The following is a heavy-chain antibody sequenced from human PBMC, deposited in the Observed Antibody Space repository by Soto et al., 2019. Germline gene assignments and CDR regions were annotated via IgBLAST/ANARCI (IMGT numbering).Heavy chain of an antibody. CDR3: ARGDPNYWYFDL. CDR1: RFTFSSYG. J-gene: IGHJ2*01. V-gene: IGHV3-30-3*01. Sequence: QVQLVESGGSVVQPGRSLRLSCAASRFTFSSYGMHWVRQAPGKGLEWVAVISHDGSSKYYADSVKGRFTISRDNSKNTLYVQMNSLRAEDTALYYCARGDPNYWYFDLWGRGTLATVSS. CDR2: ISHDGSSK. D-gene: IGHD2-8*01.